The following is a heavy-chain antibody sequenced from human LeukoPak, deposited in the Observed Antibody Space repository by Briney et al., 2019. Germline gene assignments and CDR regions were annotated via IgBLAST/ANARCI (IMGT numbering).Heavy chain of an antibody. CDR2: IKEDGRET. Sequence: GGPLRLSCAASRFIFSSYWMSWVRQAPGKGLEWVANIKEDGRETYYVDSVKGRFTIPRDNAKNSLYLQMNSLRVEDTAVYYCARDGYSGYEPFDCWGQGTLVTVSS. CDR3: ARDGYSGYEPFDC. V-gene: IGHV3-7*03. J-gene: IGHJ4*02. D-gene: IGHD5-12*01. CDR1: RFIFSSYW.